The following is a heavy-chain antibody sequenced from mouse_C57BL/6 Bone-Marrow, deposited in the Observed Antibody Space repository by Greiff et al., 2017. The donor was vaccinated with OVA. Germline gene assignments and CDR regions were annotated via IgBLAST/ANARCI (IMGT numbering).Heavy chain of an antibody. D-gene: IGHD3-2*02. J-gene: IGHJ2*01. CDR3: ARRDSSGYNFDY. Sequence: VKLMESGAELVMPGASVKLSCKASGYTFTSYWMHWVKQRPGQGLEWIGEIDPSDSYTNYNQKFKGKSTLTVDKSSSTAYMQLSSLTSEDSAVYYCARRDSSGYNFDYWGQGTTLTVSS. V-gene: IGHV1-69*01. CDR2: IDPSDSYT. CDR1: GYTFTSYW.